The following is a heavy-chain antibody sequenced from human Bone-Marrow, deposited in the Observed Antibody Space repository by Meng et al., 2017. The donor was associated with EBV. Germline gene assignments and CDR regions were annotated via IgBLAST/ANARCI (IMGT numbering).Heavy chain of an antibody. J-gene: IGHJ4*02. Sequence: QVPLVQSGAEVKKPGDSLKVSCKASGYTFTGYYRHWVRQAPGQGLEWVGWINPNSGGTNYAEKFQGRVTMTRDTSITTAFMELSSLKSDDTAVYYCAMGLATDFDYWGQGTLVTVFS. CDR2: INPNSGGT. D-gene: IGHD5-12*01. CDR3: AMGLATDFDY. CDR1: GYTFTGYY. V-gene: IGHV1-2*02.